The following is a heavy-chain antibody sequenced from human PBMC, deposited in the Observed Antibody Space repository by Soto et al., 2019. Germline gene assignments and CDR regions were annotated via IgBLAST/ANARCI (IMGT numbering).Heavy chain of an antibody. D-gene: IGHD3-22*01. CDR3: ARDPHYYDSTGGI. V-gene: IGHV1-69*13. Sequence: GASVKVSCKASGGTFSSYAISWVRQAPGQGLEWMGGIILIFGTANYAQKFQGRVTITADESTSTAYMELSSLRSEDTAVYYCARDPHYYDSTGGIWGQGTMVTVS. CDR2: IILIFGTA. J-gene: IGHJ3*02. CDR1: GGTFSSYA.